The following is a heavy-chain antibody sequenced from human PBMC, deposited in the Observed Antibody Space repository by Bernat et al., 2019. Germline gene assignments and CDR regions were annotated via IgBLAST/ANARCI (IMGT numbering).Heavy chain of an antibody. Sequence: EVQLVETGGGLIQPGGSLGLSCAASGFTVNSNYMSWVRQAPGKGLEWVSVIYSGGSTYYADSVKGRCTISRDNSKNTLYLQMNSLRAEDTAVYYCARARSGSSPFDFWGQGTLVTVSS. CDR2: IYSGGST. V-gene: IGHV3-53*02. J-gene: IGHJ4*02. D-gene: IGHD1-26*01. CDR3: ARARSGSSPFDF. CDR1: GFTVNSNY.